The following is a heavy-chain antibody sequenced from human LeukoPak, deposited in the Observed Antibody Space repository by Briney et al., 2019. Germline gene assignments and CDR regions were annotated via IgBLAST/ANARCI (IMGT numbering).Heavy chain of an antibody. J-gene: IGHJ6*02. D-gene: IGHD1-26*01. CDR1: GFTFSSYW. Sequence: GGSLRLSCAASGFTFSSYWMTWVRQAPGKGLEWVANIKQDGSETYYVDSVKGRFTISRDNAKNSLYLQMNSLRAEDTAVYYCARAPIVGATGVYYGMDVWGQGTTVTVSS. V-gene: IGHV3-7*01. CDR2: IKQDGSET. CDR3: ARAPIVGATGVYYGMDV.